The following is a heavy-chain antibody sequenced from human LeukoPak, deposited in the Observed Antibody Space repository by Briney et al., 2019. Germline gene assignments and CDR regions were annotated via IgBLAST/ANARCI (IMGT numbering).Heavy chain of an antibody. CDR2: IYTSGST. J-gene: IGHJ6*03. D-gene: IGHD3-9*01. CDR3: ARDGPDYDILTGYYHLYYYYMDV. Sequence: SETLSLTCTVSGGSISSYYWSWIRQPAGKGLEWIGRIYTSGSTNYNPSLKSRVTMSVDTSNNQFSLKLSSVTAADTAVYYCARDGPDYDILTGYYHLYYYYMDVWGKGTTVTVSS. V-gene: IGHV4-4*07. CDR1: GGSISSYY.